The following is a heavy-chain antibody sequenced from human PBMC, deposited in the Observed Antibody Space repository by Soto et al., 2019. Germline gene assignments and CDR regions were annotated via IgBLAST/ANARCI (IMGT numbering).Heavy chain of an antibody. Sequence: HPGGSLRLSCAASGFTFSSYGMHWVRQAPGKGLEWVAVIWYDGSNKYYADSVKGRFTISRDNSKNTLYLQMNSLRAEDTAVYYCARDPVEMATINYFDYWGQGTLVTVSS. D-gene: IGHD5-12*01. CDR2: IWYDGSNK. CDR1: GFTFSSYG. CDR3: ARDPVEMATINYFDY. V-gene: IGHV3-33*01. J-gene: IGHJ4*02.